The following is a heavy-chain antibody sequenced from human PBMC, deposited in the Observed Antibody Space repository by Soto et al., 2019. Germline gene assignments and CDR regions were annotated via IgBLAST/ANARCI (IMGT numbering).Heavy chain of an antibody. CDR2: IYPGDSDT. D-gene: IGHD3-10*01. CDR1: GYSVTSYW. Sequence: EVQLVQSGAEVKKPGESLKISCKGSGYSVTSYWIGWVRQMPGKGLEWMGVIYPGDSDTRYSPSFHGQVTISADKSISTAYLQWSSLKASDTAMYYCARAYCYGSGSLNYYGLDVWGQGTTVTVSS. CDR3: ARAYCYGSGSLNYYGLDV. V-gene: IGHV5-51*03. J-gene: IGHJ6*02.